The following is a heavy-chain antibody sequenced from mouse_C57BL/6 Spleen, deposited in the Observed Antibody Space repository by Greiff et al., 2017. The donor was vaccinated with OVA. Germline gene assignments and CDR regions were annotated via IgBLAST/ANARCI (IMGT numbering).Heavy chain of an antibody. CDR1: GSTFTSYG. CDR2: IYPRSGNT. CDR3: ARGGALKYCDV. Sequence: VQLVESGAELARPGASVKLSCTASGSTFTSYGISWVKQRTGQGLEWIGEIYPRSGNTYYNQKFKGKATMTADKSSSTAYMELRSLSSEDSAVYCCARGGALKYCDVWGTGTTVTVSS. V-gene: IGHV1-81*01. J-gene: IGHJ1*03.